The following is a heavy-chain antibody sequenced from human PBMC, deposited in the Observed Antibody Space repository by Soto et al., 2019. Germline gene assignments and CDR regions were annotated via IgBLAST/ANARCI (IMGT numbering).Heavy chain of an antibody. J-gene: IGHJ4*02. CDR2: ISYDGSNK. V-gene: IGHV3-30*18. CDR3: AKEQGDSSWYFDY. Sequence: QVQLVESGGGVVQPGRSLRLSCAASGFTFSSYGMHWVRQAPGKGLEWVAVISYDGSNKYYADSVKGRFTISRDNSKNTLYLQRKSLRAEDRVVYYCAKEQGDSSWYFDYWGQGPLVTVSS. D-gene: IGHD6-13*01. CDR1: GFTFSSYG.